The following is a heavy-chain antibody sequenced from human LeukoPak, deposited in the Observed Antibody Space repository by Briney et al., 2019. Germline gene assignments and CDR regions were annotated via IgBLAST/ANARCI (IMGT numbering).Heavy chain of an antibody. CDR3: ARADPWETDTVDH. CDR1: GGSINNYY. J-gene: IGHJ4*02. Sequence: SETLSLTCTVSGGSINNYYWSWIRQPPGKGLEWIGYIYYSGSTNYNPSLKSRVTISVDTSKNRFSLKLSSVTAADTAVYYCARADPWETDTVDHWGQGTLVTVSS. D-gene: IGHD5-18*01. V-gene: IGHV4-59*01. CDR2: IYYSGST.